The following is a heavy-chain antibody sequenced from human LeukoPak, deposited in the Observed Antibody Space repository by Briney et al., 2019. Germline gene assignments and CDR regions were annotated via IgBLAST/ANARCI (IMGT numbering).Heavy chain of an antibody. V-gene: IGHV1-69*13. Sequence: SVKVSCKASGGTFSSYAISWVRQAPGQGLEWMGGIIPIFGTANYAQKFQGRVTITADESTSTAYTELSSLRSEDTAVYYCARDPPGDRIAVAGTLTYWGQGTLVTVSS. J-gene: IGHJ4*02. CDR3: ARDPPGDRIAVAGTLTY. CDR1: GGTFSSYA. CDR2: IIPIFGTA. D-gene: IGHD6-19*01.